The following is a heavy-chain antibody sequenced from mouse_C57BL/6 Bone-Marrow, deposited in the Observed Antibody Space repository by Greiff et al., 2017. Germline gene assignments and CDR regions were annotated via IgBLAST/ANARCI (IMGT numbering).Heavy chain of an antibody. J-gene: IGHJ2*01. CDR2: IYPRSGNT. CDR1: GYTFTSYG. V-gene: IGHV1-81*01. Sequence: VQLQQPGAELARPGASVKLSCKASGYTFTSYGISWVKQRTGQGLEWIGDIYPRSGNTYYNEKFKGKATLTADTSSSTAYMELRSLTSEDSAVYSCARSYSGSSDFDYWGQGTTLTVSS. D-gene: IGHD1-1*01. CDR3: ARSYSGSSDFDY.